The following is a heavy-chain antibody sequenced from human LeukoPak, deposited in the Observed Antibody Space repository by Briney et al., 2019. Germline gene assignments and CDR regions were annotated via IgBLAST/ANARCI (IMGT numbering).Heavy chain of an antibody. CDR1: GFIFGDYN. Sequence: PGQSLRLSCTPSGFIFGDYNMNWVRQAPGKGLEWVGYIRAKINDGTTDFAASVKGRFTISRDDSKSIAYLQMTSLKSEDTAVYYCSRGQKDPYGPEFDYWGQGTLVTVS. D-gene: IGHD3-10*01. CDR3: SRGQKDPYGPEFDY. CDR2: IRAKINDGTT. J-gene: IGHJ4*02. V-gene: IGHV3-49*04.